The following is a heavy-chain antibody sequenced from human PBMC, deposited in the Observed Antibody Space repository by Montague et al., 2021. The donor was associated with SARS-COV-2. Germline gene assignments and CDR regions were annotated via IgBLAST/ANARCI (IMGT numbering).Heavy chain of an antibody. CDR1: GGSISSDY. J-gene: IGHJ4*02. Sequence: SETLSLTCTVSGGSISSDYWTWIRQPPGKGLEWIGFVYYRGNTYYNPSLRGRVTMSVDTSSNHFSLTLSSVTAADTAIYYCARHYDHSSRVDSWGQGTLVTVPS. CDR3: ARHYDHSSRVDS. D-gene: IGHD3-16*01. CDR2: VYYRGNT. V-gene: IGHV4-59*08.